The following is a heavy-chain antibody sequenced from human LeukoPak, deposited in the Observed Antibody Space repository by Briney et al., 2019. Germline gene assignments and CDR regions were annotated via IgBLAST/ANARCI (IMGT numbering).Heavy chain of an antibody. J-gene: IGHJ5*02. Sequence: PVGSLRLSCAASGFTFSSYWMSWVRQAPGKGLEWVANIKQDVSEKYYVDSVKGRFTISRENAKDSLCLQMTSLRAEDTAVYYCARKFYSGPNWFDPWGQGTLVTVSS. CDR1: GFTFSSYW. D-gene: IGHD2/OR15-2a*01. CDR2: IKQDVSEK. CDR3: ARKFYSGPNWFDP. V-gene: IGHV3-7*01.